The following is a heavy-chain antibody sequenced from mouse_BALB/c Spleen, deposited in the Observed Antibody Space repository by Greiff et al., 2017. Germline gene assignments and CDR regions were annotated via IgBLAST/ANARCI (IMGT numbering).Heavy chain of an antibody. J-gene: IGHJ4*01. CDR1: GFSLTSYG. CDR2: IWRGGST. V-gene: IGHV2-5-1*01. D-gene: IGHD2-2*01. CDR3: AKKRDIYYGYYYAMDY. Sequence: QVQLKESGPSLVQPSQSLSITCTVSGFSLTSYGVHWVRQSPGKGLEWLGVIWRGGSTDYNAAFMSRLSITKDNSKSQVFFKMNSLQADDTAIYYCAKKRDIYYGYYYAMDYWGQGTSVTVSS.